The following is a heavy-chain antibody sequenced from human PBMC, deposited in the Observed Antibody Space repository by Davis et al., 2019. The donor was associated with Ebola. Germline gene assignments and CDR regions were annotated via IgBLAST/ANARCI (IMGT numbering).Heavy chain of an antibody. D-gene: IGHD3-3*01. CDR1: GGTFSSYA. J-gene: IGHJ6*03. CDR2: IIPIFGTA. Sequence: SVKVSCKASGGTFSSYAISWVRQAPGQGLEWMGGIIPIFGTANYAQKFQGRVTITADESTSTAYMELSSLRAEDTAVYYCASVTYYDFWSGYYERGYMDVWGKGTTVTVSS. V-gene: IGHV1-69*13. CDR3: ASVTYYDFWSGYYERGYMDV.